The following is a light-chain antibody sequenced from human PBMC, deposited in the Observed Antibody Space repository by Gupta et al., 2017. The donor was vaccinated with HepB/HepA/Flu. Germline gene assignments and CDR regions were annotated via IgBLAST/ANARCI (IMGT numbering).Light chain of an antibody. CDR2: RNN. CDR3: AAWDASMSVCV. CDR1: SSNLGSNY. Sequence: QSALTQPPAASGNPGQRVTISCYGSSSNLGSNYVNWYQHLPATAPKLLIYRNNQRPSGVPDRFSGSKSGTSASLATIGLRSEEEADDYCAAWDASMSVCVFGGGTKLTVL. J-gene: IGLJ3*02. V-gene: IGLV1-47*01.